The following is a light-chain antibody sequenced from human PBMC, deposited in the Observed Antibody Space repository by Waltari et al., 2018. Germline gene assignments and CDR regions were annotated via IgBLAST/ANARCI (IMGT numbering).Light chain of an antibody. CDR1: QRILYRSNNQNY. CDR2: WAS. J-gene: IGKJ2*01. Sequence: DIVMTQSPDSLAVSLGERATINCKSSQRILYRSNNQNYLAWYQQKPGQPPKLLIYWASTREFGVPDRFSGSGSGTDFTLTISSLQPEDFATYYCQQSYSTLYTFGQGTKLEIK. CDR3: QQSYSTLYT. V-gene: IGKV4-1*01.